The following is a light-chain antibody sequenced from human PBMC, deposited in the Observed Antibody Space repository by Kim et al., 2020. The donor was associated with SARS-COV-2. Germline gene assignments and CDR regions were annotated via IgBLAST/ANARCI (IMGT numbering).Light chain of an antibody. CDR2: WAS. CDR1: QSVSYSSNNQNY. V-gene: IGKV4-1*01. J-gene: IGKJ2*01. Sequence: RATINCKPSQSVSYSSNNQNYLAWYQQKPGQPPKLLIYWASTREYGVPDRFSGSGSGTDFTLTISSLQAEDVAVYYCQQYYSTPYTFGQGTKLEI. CDR3: QQYYSTPYT.